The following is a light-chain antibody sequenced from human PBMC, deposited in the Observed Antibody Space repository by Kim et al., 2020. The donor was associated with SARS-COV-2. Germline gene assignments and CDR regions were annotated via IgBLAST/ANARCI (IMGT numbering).Light chain of an antibody. Sequence: ASVGDRVTSTCRASQSIYSYLAWYQQKPGNVPKILIYKASTLESGVPSRFSGSESGTEFTLIISSLQPDDFATYYCQQFYTYPFTFGLGTRLEIK. J-gene: IGKJ5*01. V-gene: IGKV1-5*03. CDR2: KAS. CDR1: QSIYSY. CDR3: QQFYTYPFT.